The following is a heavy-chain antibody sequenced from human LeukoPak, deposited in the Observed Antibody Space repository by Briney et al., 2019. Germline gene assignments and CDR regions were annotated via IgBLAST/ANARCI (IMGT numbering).Heavy chain of an antibody. D-gene: IGHD4-17*01. V-gene: IGHV4-34*01. CDR2: STHSGST. CDR3: AREDYGDYGAFDY. Sequence: SETLSLTCAVYGESFSDHYWTWIRQPPGKGLEWIGESTHSGSTNYNPSLKSRVTISVDTSKSQFSLKLTSMTAADTAVYYCAREDYGDYGAFDYWGQGTLVTVSS. CDR1: GESFSDHY. J-gene: IGHJ4*02.